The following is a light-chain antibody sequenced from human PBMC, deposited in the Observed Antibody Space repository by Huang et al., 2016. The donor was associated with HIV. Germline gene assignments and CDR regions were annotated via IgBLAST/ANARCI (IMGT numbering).Light chain of an antibody. Sequence: EIVMTQSPATLSVSPGERITLSCRASESISNNLAWYQQRPGQAPRLLIYGASTRATGVAARGTGSGSGTDFTLTISSLQSEDSAVYYCHQYDNWPPFTFGQGTKLEIK. CDR2: GAS. CDR1: ESISNN. CDR3: HQYDNWPPFT. V-gene: IGKV3-15*01. J-gene: IGKJ2*01.